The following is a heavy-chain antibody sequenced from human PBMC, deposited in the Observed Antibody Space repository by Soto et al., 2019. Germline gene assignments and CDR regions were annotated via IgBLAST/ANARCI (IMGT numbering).Heavy chain of an antibody. CDR2: ISSSGSTI. CDR1: GFTFSDYY. J-gene: IGHJ3*02. D-gene: IGHD3-22*01. Sequence: QVQLVESGGGLVKPGGSLRLSCAASGFTFSDYYMSWIRQAPGKGLEWVSYISSSGSTIYYADSVKGRFTISRDYAKNSLYLQMNSLRAEDTAVYYCARAPYYYDSSGYHPGTAFDIWGQGTMVTVSS. V-gene: IGHV3-11*01. CDR3: ARAPYYYDSSGYHPGTAFDI.